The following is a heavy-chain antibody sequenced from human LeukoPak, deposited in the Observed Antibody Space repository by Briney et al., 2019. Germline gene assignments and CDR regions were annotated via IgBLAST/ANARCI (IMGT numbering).Heavy chain of an antibody. V-gene: IGHV1-18*01. Sequence: ASVKVSCKASGYTLTSYGISWVRQAPGQGLEWMGWISAYNGNTNYAQKLQGRVTMTTDTSTSTAYMELRSLRSDDTAVYYCARPGGYYDSSGYHPSAFDIWGQGTMVTVSS. D-gene: IGHD3-22*01. CDR1: GYTLTSYG. J-gene: IGHJ3*02. CDR2: ISAYNGNT. CDR3: ARPGGYYDSSGYHPSAFDI.